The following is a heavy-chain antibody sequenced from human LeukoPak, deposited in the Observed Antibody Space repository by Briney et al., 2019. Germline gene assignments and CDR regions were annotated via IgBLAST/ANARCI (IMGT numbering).Heavy chain of an antibody. D-gene: IGHD3-10*01. CDR2: IWYDGSNK. CDR1: GGSFSNYG. V-gene: IGHV3-33*08. CDR3: ARVRGGIIPDAFDI. Sequence: GRSLRLSCAASGGSFSNYGMHWVRQAPGKGLEWVAVIWYDGSNKDYGDSVKGRFTISRDNSKNTLYLQMNSLRAEDTAVYYCARVRGGIIPDAFDIWGQGTVVTVSS. J-gene: IGHJ3*02.